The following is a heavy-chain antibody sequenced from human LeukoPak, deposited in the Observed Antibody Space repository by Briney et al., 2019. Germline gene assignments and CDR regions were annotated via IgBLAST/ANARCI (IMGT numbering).Heavy chain of an antibody. J-gene: IGHJ4*02. D-gene: IGHD3-10*01. V-gene: IGHV3-30-3*01. CDR1: GFTFSRYA. Sequence: PGGSLRLSCAASGFTFSRYAMHWVRQAPGKGLEGVAVISYDGSNKYYEDSVTGRFTISRDNSKNTLYLQMHSMRAEDTAVYYCARDRQALWFGELPPLGYWGQGTLVTVSS. CDR2: ISYDGSNK. CDR3: ARDRQALWFGELPPLGY.